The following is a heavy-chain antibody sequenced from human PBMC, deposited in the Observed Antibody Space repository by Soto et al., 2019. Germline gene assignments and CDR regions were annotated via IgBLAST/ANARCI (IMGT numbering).Heavy chain of an antibody. D-gene: IGHD3-9*01. CDR3: ARDRHDILTGYYINWFDP. Sequence: GGSLRHSCAASGFTFRSYGMHGFRQAPGKGLEWVAVIWYDGSNKYNADSVRGQFTISRDNSKNTLYLQMNSLRAEDTAVYYCARDRHDILTGYYINWFDPWGQGT. V-gene: IGHV3-33*01. J-gene: IGHJ5*02. CDR2: IWYDGSNK. CDR1: GFTFRSYG.